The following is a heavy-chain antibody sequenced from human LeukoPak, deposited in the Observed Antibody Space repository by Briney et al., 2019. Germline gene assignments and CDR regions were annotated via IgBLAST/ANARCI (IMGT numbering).Heavy chain of an antibody. CDR2: IYYSGST. D-gene: IGHD3-3*01. CDR1: GGSISSYY. Sequence: MASETLSLTCTVSGGSISSYYWSWIRQPPGKGLEWIGNIYYSGSTNYNPSLKSRVTISVDTSKNQFSLKLSSVTAADTAVYYCAREKAPWYYDFWSGYPAYYYYMDVSGKGTTVTVSS. V-gene: IGHV4-59*01. J-gene: IGHJ6*03. CDR3: AREKAPWYYDFWSGYPAYYYYMDV.